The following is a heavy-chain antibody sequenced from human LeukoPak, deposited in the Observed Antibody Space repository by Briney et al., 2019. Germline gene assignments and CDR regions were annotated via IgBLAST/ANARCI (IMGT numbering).Heavy chain of an antibody. D-gene: IGHD6-13*01. CDR1: GYSISSGYY. CDR3: ARALYSSSRNWFDP. Sequence: SETLSLTCTVSGYSISSGYYWGWIRQPPGKGLEWIGSIYHSGSTYYNPSLKSRVTISVDTSKNQFSLKLSSVTAADTAVYYCARALYSSSRNWFDPWGQGTLVTVSS. V-gene: IGHV4-38-2*02. CDR2: IYHSGST. J-gene: IGHJ5*02.